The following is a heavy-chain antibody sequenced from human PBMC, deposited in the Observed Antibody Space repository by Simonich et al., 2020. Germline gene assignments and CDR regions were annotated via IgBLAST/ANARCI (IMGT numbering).Heavy chain of an antibody. J-gene: IGHJ4*02. D-gene: IGHD1-1*01. V-gene: IGHV1-8*01. CDR2: INPNNGNT. CDR1: GYTFTSYD. Sequence: QVQLVQSGAEVKKPGASVKVSCKASGYTFTSYDIKGVRQATGQVLEWMVWINPNNGNTGYAQKFQGRVTMTRNTSISTAYMELSSLRSEDTAVYYCASYRGNDVYWGQGTLVTVSS. CDR3: ASYRGNDVY.